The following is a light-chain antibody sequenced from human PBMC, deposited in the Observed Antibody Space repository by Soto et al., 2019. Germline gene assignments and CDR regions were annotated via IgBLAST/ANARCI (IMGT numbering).Light chain of an antibody. Sequence: DVQLTQSPSFLSASVGDRVTITCRASQGISSYLAWYQKKPGKAPKLLMYAASTLQSGVPSRFSGSGSGTDFTLTISSLQPEDFATYYCQQNYSPPPITFGQGTRLEIK. CDR2: AAS. CDR3: QQNYSPPPIT. CDR1: QGISSY. V-gene: IGKV1-9*01. J-gene: IGKJ5*01.